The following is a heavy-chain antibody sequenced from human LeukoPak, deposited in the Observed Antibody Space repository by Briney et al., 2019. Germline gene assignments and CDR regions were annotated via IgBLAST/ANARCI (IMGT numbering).Heavy chain of an antibody. V-gene: IGHV1-2*02. D-gene: IGHD6-6*01. J-gene: IGHJ4*02. CDR2: INPNSGGT. Sequence: ASVKVSCKASGYTFTGYYMHWVRQAPGQGLEWMGWINPNSGGTNYAQKFQGRVTMTRDTSISTAYMELSSLRSEDTAVYYCARLGVGYSSSFDYWGQGTLVTVSS. CDR3: ARLGVGYSSSFDY. CDR1: GYTFTGYY.